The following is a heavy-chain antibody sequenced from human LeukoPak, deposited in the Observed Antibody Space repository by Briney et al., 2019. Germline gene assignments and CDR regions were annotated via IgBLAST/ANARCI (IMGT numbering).Heavy chain of an antibody. J-gene: IGHJ4*02. CDR3: ARPVAGKGLVDY. CDR1: GFTFSSHW. Sequence: PGGSLRLSCAASGFTFSSHWMHWVRQAPGKGLVWVSRINSDGSSISYADSVKGRFTISRDNAKNTLYLQMNSLRAEDTAVYYCARPVAGKGLVDYWGQGTLVTVSS. D-gene: IGHD6-19*01. CDR2: INSDGSSI. V-gene: IGHV3-74*01.